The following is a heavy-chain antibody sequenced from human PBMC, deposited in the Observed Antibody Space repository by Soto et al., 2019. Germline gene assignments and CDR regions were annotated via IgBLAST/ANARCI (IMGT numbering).Heavy chain of an antibody. Sequence: GGSLRRSCAASGFPFSGSTMHWVRQGSGKGLEWVGSIRSKANSYATAYAASVKGRFTISRDDSKNTAYLQMNSLKTEDTAVYYCTKGIAAAGIVYWGQGTLVTVSS. CDR2: IRSKANSYAT. J-gene: IGHJ4*02. D-gene: IGHD6-13*01. V-gene: IGHV3-73*01. CDR1: GFPFSGST. CDR3: TKGIAAAGIVY.